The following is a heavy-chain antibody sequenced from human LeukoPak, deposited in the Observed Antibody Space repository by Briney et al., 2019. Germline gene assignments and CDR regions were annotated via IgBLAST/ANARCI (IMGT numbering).Heavy chain of an antibody. V-gene: IGHV3-21*01. J-gene: IGHJ4*02. Sequence: GESLRLSCAASGFTFSSYSMNWVRQAPGKGLEWVSSISSSSSYIYHADSVKGRFTISRDNSNNAIYLEMNSLRADDTAAYYCARDRQRAAAYYFDHWGQGALVTVSS. CDR3: ARDRQRAAAYYFDH. D-gene: IGHD6-25*01. CDR1: GFTFSSYS. CDR2: ISSSSSYI.